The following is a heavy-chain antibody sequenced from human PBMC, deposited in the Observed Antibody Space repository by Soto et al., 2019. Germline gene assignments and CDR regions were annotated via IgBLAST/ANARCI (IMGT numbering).Heavy chain of an antibody. V-gene: IGHV1-2*02. D-gene: IGHD3-3*01. CDR2: INPATGAA. CDR1: GYPVTAYY. J-gene: IGHJ3*02. CDR3: ARGGGVGVAGSAAFDM. Sequence: QLHLVQSGAVVKKPGASVTVSCSASGYPVTAYYMHWVRQAPGRGLEWMGGINPATGAAKYTQTFQGRVTITRDTSTSTVFMDLSGLTSEDTAVFYCARGGGVGVAGSAAFDMWGQGTLVTVSS.